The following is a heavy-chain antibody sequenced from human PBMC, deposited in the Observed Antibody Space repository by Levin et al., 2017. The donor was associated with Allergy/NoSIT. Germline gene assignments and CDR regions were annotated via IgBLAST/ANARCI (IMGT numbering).Heavy chain of an antibody. Sequence: SETLSLTCAVYGGSFSGYYWSWIRQPPGKGLEWIGEINHSGNTNYNPSLKSRVTISVDTSKNHFSLKLSSVTAADTAVYYCARFWEVQRDFDYWGQGTLVTVSS. CDR2: INHSGNT. CDR3: ARFWEVQRDFDY. CDR1: GGSFSGYY. J-gene: IGHJ4*02. D-gene: IGHD1-1*01. V-gene: IGHV4-34*01.